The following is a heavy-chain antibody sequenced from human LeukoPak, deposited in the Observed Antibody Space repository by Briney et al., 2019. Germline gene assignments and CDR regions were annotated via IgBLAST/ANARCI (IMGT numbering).Heavy chain of an antibody. V-gene: IGHV4-59*11. CDR2: IYYSGST. J-gene: IGHJ4*02. CDR1: GGSISSHY. CDR3: ARRPRDYYDSSGYYPD. D-gene: IGHD3-22*01. Sequence: PSETLSLTCTVSGGSISSHYWSWIRQPPGKGLEWIGYIYYSGSTNYNPSLKSRVTISVDTPKNQFSLKLSSVTAADTAVYYCARRPRDYYDSSGYYPDWGQGTLVTVSS.